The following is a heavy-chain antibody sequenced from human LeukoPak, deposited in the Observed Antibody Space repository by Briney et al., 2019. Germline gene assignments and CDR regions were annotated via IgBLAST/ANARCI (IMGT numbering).Heavy chain of an antibody. CDR2: IRNDGSNN. CDR1: GFTFSHHG. D-gene: IGHD5-12*01. Sequence: GGSLRLSCAASGFTFSHHGMHWVRQAPGKGLEGVAFIRNDGSNNYYADSVKGRFTISRDNYKNNVYLQMYSLRVEDTSIYYCVRGPSGYHNTGGQGTLVTVSS. CDR3: VRGPSGYHNT. J-gene: IGHJ4*02. V-gene: IGHV3-30*02.